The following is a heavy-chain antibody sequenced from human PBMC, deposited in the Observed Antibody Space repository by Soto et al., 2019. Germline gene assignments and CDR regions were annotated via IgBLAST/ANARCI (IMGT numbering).Heavy chain of an antibody. CDR3: ARDHGFATGPYYYYGMDV. CDR1: GFTFSSYA. CDR2: ISYDGSNK. D-gene: IGHD2-15*01. Sequence: PGGSLRLSCAASGFTFSSYAMHWVRQAPGKGLEWVAVISYDGSNKYYADSVKGRFTISRDNSKNTLYLQMNSLRAEDTAVYYCARDHGFATGPYYYYGMDVWGQGTTVTVSS. J-gene: IGHJ6*02. V-gene: IGHV3-30-3*01.